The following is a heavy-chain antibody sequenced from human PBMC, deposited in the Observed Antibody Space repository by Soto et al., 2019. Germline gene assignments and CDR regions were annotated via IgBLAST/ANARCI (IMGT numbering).Heavy chain of an antibody. J-gene: IGHJ4*02. D-gene: IGHD3-10*01. V-gene: IGHV3-23*01. CDR3: AKDFQTYYYGSGRIDY. Sequence: EVQLLESGGGLVQPGGSLRLSCAASGFTFSSDAMSWVRQAPGKGLEWVSAISGSGGSTYYADSVKGRFTISRDNSKNTLDLQMNSLRAEDTAVYYCAKDFQTYYYGSGRIDYWGQGTLVTVSS. CDR2: ISGSGGST. CDR1: GFTFSSDA.